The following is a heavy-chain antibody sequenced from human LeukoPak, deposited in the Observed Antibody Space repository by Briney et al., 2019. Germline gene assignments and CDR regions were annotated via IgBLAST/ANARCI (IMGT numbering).Heavy chain of an antibody. V-gene: IGHV4-30-2*01. CDR2: IYHSGST. Sequence: SETLSLTCAVSGVSISSGGYSWRWIRQPPGKGLEWIGYIYHSGSTYYNPSLKSRVSMSVDRSKNQFSLKLSSVTAADTAVYYCARIYYSPGNWFDPWGQGTLVTVSS. CDR1: GVSISSGGYS. CDR3: ARIYYSPGNWFDP. J-gene: IGHJ5*02. D-gene: IGHD3-10*01.